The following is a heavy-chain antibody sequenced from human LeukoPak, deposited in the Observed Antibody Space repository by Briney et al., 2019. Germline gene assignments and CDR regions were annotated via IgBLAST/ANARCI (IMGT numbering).Heavy chain of an antibody. CDR1: GGSISSSNW. J-gene: IGHJ6*02. V-gene: IGHV4-4*02. CDR2: IYHSGST. Sequence: SETLSLTCAVSGGSISSSNWWSWVRQPPGKGLEWIGEIYHSGSTSYNPSLKSRVTISVDKSKNQFSLKLSSVTAADTAVYYCATSSPDYGDYNRAYYYYGMDVWGQGTTVTVSS. D-gene: IGHD4-17*01. CDR3: ATSSPDYGDYNRAYYYYGMDV.